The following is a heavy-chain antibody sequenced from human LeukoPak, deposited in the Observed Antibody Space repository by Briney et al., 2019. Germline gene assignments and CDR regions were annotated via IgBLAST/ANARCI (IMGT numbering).Heavy chain of an antibody. J-gene: IGHJ4*02. Sequence: ASETLSLTCTVSGGSISSSSYYWGWIRQPPGKGLEWIGSIYYSGSTYYNPSLKSRVTISVDTSKNQFSLKLSSVTAADTAVYYCARTPGYSREDFDYWGQGTLVTVSS. CDR3: ARTPGYSREDFDY. V-gene: IGHV4-39*07. CDR2: IYYSGST. D-gene: IGHD6-13*01. CDR1: GGSISSSSYY.